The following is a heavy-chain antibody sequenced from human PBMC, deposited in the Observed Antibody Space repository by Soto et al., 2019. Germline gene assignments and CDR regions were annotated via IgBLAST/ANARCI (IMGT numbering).Heavy chain of an antibody. CDR2: IIPILGIA. D-gene: IGHD1-26*01. J-gene: IGHJ3*02. V-gene: IGHV1-69*02. Sequence: QVQLVQSGAEVKKPGSSVKVSCKASGGTFSSYTISWVRQAPGQGLEWMGRIIPILGIANYAQNFQGRVAITADKSTSTAYMELSILRCEDTAVYFCAAGGHGAFDIWGQGTMVTVSS. CDR3: AAGGHGAFDI. CDR1: GGTFSSYT.